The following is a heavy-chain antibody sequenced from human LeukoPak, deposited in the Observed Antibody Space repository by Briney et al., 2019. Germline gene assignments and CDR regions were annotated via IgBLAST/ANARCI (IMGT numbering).Heavy chain of an antibody. CDR1: GITLSSYA. CDR3: ANRYGGYSYG. J-gene: IGHJ4*02. CDR2: ISYDGSNK. Sequence: GRSLRLSCAASGITLSSYAMHWVRQAPGKGLEWVAVISYDGSNKYYADSVKGRLTISRDNSKNTLYLQMNSLRAEDTAVYYCANRYGGYSYGWGQGTLVTVSS. D-gene: IGHD5-18*01. V-gene: IGHV3-30-3*01.